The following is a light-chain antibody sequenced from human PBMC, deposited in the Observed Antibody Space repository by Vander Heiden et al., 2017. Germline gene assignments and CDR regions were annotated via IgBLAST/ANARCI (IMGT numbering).Light chain of an antibody. CDR3: SSYAGSSVV. CDR2: EVS. Sequence: QSALTQPPSASGSPGPAVTISGTGTSSDVGGDNYVSWYQQHPGKAPKLMIYEVSKRPSGVPDRFSGSKSGNTASLTVSGLQAEDEADYYCSSYAGSSVVFGGGTKLTVL. CDR1: SSDVGGDNY. V-gene: IGLV2-8*01. J-gene: IGLJ2*01.